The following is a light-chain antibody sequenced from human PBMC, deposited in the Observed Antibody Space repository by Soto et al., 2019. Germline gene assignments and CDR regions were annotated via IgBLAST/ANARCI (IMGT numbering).Light chain of an antibody. CDR1: SSDVGGYNY. J-gene: IGLJ3*02. Sequence: QSVLTQPPSASGSPGQSVTISCTGTSSDVGGYNYVSWYQQHPGKAPKLMIYEVSKRPSGVPDRFSGSKSGNTASLTVSGLKAEDEADYYCSSYAGSNNLGVFGGGTKLTV. CDR2: EVS. V-gene: IGLV2-8*01. CDR3: SSYAGSNNLGV.